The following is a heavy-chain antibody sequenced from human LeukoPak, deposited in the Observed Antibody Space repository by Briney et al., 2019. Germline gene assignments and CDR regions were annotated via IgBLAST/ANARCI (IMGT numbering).Heavy chain of an antibody. CDR1: GGSFSGYY. Sequence: PSETLSLTCAVYGGSFSGYYWSWIRQPPGKGLEWIGEINHSGSTNYSPSLKSRVTISVDTSKNQFSLKLSSVTAADTAVYYCARALRLGAFDIWGQGSMVTVSS. CDR3: ARALRLGAFDI. J-gene: IGHJ3*02. V-gene: IGHV4-34*01. CDR2: INHSGST. D-gene: IGHD3-16*01.